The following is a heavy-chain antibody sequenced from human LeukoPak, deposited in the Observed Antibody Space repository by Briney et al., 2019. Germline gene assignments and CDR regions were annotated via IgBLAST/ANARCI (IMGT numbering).Heavy chain of an antibody. CDR2: IWYDGSNK. D-gene: IGHD3-3*01. V-gene: IGHV3-33*06. J-gene: IGHJ4*02. CDR1: GFTFSTYG. Sequence: GSLRLSCAASGFTFSTYGMHWVRQAPGKGLEWVAVIWYDGSNKYYADSVKGRFTISRDNSKNTLYLQMSSLRAEDTAVYYCAKDKGDFWSGHHYWGQGTLVTVSS. CDR3: AKDKGDFWSGHHY.